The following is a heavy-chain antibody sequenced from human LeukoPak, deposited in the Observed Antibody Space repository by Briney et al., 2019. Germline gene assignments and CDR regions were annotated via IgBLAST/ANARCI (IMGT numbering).Heavy chain of an antibody. D-gene: IGHD1-26*01. CDR1: GGSISSSSYY. CDR2: IYYSGGT. V-gene: IGHV4-39*07. J-gene: IGHJ3*02. CDR3: ARDPQWELNAFDI. Sequence: PSETLSLTCTVSGGSISSSSYYWGWIRQPPGKGLEWIGSIYYSGGTYYNPSLKSRVPISVDTSKNQFSLKLSSVTAADTAVYYCARDPQWELNAFDIWGQGTMVTVSS.